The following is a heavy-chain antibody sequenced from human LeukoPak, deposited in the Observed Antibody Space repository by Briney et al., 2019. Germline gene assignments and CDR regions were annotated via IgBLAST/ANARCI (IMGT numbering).Heavy chain of an antibody. CDR3: ATYDILTGFFDY. Sequence: SVKVSRKASGGTFSSYAISWVRQAPGQGLEWMGGIIPIFGTANYAQKFQGRVTITADESTSTAYMELSSLRSEDTAVYYCATYDILTGFFDYWGQGTLVTVSS. CDR1: GGTFSSYA. D-gene: IGHD3-9*01. V-gene: IGHV1-69*13. J-gene: IGHJ4*02. CDR2: IIPIFGTA.